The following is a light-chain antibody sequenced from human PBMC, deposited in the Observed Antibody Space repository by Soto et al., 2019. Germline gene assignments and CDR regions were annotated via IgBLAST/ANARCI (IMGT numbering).Light chain of an antibody. CDR2: EVS. Sequence: SALTQHASLSGSPGQSVTISFTRTSNYVWNSILVSWYQQHPGRAPKLMIYEVSKRPSGVSNRFSAFKSGNTASLTISGLQAEDEADYYCCSYAGGIGNSTYVFGTGTKVTVL. V-gene: IGLV2-23*02. J-gene: IGLJ1*01. CDR3: CSYAGGIGNSTYV. CDR1: SNYVWNSIL.